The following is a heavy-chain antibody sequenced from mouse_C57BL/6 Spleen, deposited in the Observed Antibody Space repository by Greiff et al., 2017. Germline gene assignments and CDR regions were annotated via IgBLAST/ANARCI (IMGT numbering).Heavy chain of an antibody. CDR3: ARRNTTVGDFDY. V-gene: IGHV1-50*01. J-gene: IGHJ2*01. Sequence: VQLQQPGAELVKPGASVKLSCKASGYTFTSYWMQWVKQRPGQGLEWIGEIDPSDSYTNYNQKFKGKATLTVDTSSSTAYMQLSSLTSEDSAVYYCARRNTTVGDFDYWGQGTTLTVSS. CDR2: IDPSDSYT. D-gene: IGHD1-1*01. CDR1: GYTFTSYW.